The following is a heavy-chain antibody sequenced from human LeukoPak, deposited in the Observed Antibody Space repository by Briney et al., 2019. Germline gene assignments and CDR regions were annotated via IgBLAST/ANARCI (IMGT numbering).Heavy chain of an antibody. CDR2: IGGSAAST. J-gene: IGHJ4*02. D-gene: IGHD2-15*01. Sequence: PGGSLRLSCAASGFTFSNYAMSWVRQAPGKGLEWVSAIGGSAASTYYADSVKGRFTISRDNSMNTVYLQMNSLRAEDTAVYYCAKITSYSGAGSCNWGQGTLVTVSS. CDR3: AKITSYSGAGSCN. CDR1: GFTFSNYA. V-gene: IGHV3-23*01.